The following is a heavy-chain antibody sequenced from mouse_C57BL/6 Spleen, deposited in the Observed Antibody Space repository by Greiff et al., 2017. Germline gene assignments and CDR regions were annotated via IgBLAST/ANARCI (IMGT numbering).Heavy chain of an antibody. Sequence: QVQLQQPGTELVKPGASVKLSCKASGYTFTSYWMHWVKQRPGQGLEWIGNINPSNGGTNYNEKFQIKATLTVAKSSSTAYMQLSSLTSEDSAVYYCARSGGTRYFDVWGTGTTVTVSS. CDR2: INPSNGGT. J-gene: IGHJ1*03. CDR3: ARSGGTRYFDV. V-gene: IGHV1-53*01. CDR1: GYTFTSYW. D-gene: IGHD3-2*02.